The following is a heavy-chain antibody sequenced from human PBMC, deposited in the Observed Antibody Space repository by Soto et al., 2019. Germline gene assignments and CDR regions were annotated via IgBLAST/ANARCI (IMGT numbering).Heavy chain of an antibody. D-gene: IGHD6-6*01. CDR1: GFTSSNHA. V-gene: IGHV3-33*01. CDR2: IWYDGTNK. CDR3: ARDSGRSSLGGMDV. J-gene: IGHJ6*02. Sequence: GGSLRLSCAASGFTSSNHAMHWVRQAPGKGLEWVAVIWYDGTNKNYADSVKGRFTISRDNSKNTLYVQMNSLRAEDTAVYYCARDSGRSSLGGMDVWGQGTTVTVSS.